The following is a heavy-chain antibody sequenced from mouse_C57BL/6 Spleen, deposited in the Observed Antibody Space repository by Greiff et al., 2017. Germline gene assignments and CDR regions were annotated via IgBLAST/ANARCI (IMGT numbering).Heavy chain of an antibody. CDR3: ARNYYGSRFYYFDY. D-gene: IGHD1-1*01. J-gene: IGHJ2*01. CDR2: INPGSGGT. V-gene: IGHV1-54*01. Sequence: VQLQQSGAELVRPGTSVKVSCKASGYAFTNYLIEWVKQRPGQGLEWIGVINPGSGGTNYNEKFKGKATLTADKSSSTAYMQLSSLTSEDSAAYFCARNYYGSRFYYFDYWGQGTTLTVSS. CDR1: GYAFTNYL.